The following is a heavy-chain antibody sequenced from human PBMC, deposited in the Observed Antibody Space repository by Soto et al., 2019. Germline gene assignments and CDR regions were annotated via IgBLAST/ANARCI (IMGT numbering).Heavy chain of an antibody. V-gene: IGHV4-34*01. J-gene: IGHJ5*02. CDR1: GGSFSGYY. CDR2: INHSGST. Sequence: LSLTCAVYGGSFSGYYWSWIRQPPGKGLEWIGEINHSGSTNYNPSLKSRVTISVDTSKNQFSLKLSSVTAADTAVYYCARGGPRITMVRVHRSAYNWFDPWGQGTLVTVSS. CDR3: ARGGPRITMVRVHRSAYNWFDP. D-gene: IGHD3-10*01.